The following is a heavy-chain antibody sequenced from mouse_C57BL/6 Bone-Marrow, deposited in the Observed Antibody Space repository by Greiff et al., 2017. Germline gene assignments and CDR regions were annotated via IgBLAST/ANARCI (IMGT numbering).Heavy chain of an antibody. CDR3: ARGYDYDYAMDY. J-gene: IGHJ4*01. V-gene: IGHV1-39*01. CDR2: INPNYGTT. D-gene: IGHD2-4*01. CDR1: GYSFTDYT. Sequence: EVKLMESGPELVKPGASVKISCKASGYSFTDYTMNWVKPSNGKSLELIEVINPNYGTTSYSQKFKGTATLTVDQYSSTAYMQLNSLTSEDSAVYYCARGYDYDYAMDYWGQGTSVTVSS.